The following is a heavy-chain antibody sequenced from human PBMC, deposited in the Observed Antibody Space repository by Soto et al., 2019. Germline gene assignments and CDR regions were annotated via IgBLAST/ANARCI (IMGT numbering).Heavy chain of an antibody. V-gene: IGHV3-33*01. CDR3: ARARIKIFGVVITPLDY. CDR1: VSIVLSYG. CDR2: IWYDGSNK. J-gene: IGHJ4*02. Sequence: LRLCCASCVSIVLSYGMHWVRQAPGKGLEWVAVIWYDGSNKYFADSVKGRFTISRDNSKNTLYLQMNSLRAEDTAVYYCARARIKIFGVVITPLDYWGEGTLVTVSS. D-gene: IGHD3-3*01.